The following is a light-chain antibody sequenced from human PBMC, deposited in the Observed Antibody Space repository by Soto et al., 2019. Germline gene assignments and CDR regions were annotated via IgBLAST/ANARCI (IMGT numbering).Light chain of an antibody. V-gene: IGLV1-40*01. CDR2: GNN. Sequence: QSALTQPPSVSGAPGQRVTISCTGSSSNIGAGYDVHWYQQLPGTAPKLLIYGNNNRPSGVPVRFSGCKSGTSASLAITGLQAEDEADYYCQSYDSGLSGSRVFGGGTKLTVL. CDR3: QSYDSGLSGSRV. J-gene: IGLJ2*01. CDR1: SSNIGAGYD.